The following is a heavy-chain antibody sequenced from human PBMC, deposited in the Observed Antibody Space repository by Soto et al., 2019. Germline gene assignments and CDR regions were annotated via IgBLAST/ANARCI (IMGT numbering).Heavy chain of an antibody. Sequence: QVQLQESVPGMVKPTGTLSLTCAVSCGSISSSNFWSWVRHPPGKGPAWIGEIYHSWSTNYEPSLMSRVTIALDKSKNHVSLKRSSVAAADTAVYYCARAFYDSSGYYYPTSFFDYWGQGPQLTVSS. J-gene: IGHJ4*02. CDR3: ARAFYDSSGYYYPTSFFDY. CDR2: IYHSWST. CDR1: CGSISSSNF. D-gene: IGHD3-22*01. V-gene: IGHV4-4*02.